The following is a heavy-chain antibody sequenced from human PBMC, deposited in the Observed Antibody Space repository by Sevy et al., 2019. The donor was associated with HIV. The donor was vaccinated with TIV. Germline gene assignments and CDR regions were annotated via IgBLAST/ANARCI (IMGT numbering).Heavy chain of an antibody. CDR1: GLSLSTRGVG. CDR3: AHNGRDSYYRGIV. J-gene: IGHJ4*02. D-gene: IGHD1-26*01. Sequence: SGPTLVKPTQTLTLTCTLSGLSLSTRGVGVGWIRRPPGKALEWLALIYWDDVTYYRPSLRSRLTITRDTSENQVVVLTMTNMDPVDTATYYCAHNGRDSYYRGIVWGQGALVTVSS. CDR2: IYWDDVT. V-gene: IGHV2-5*02.